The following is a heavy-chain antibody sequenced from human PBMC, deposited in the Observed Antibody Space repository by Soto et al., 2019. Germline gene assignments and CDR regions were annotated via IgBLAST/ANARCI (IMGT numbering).Heavy chain of an antibody. V-gene: IGHV4-34*01. CDR1: GGSFSGYY. D-gene: IGHD6-13*01. Sequence: SETLSLTCAVYGGSFSGYYWSWIRQPPGKGLEWIGEINHSGSTNYNPSLKSRVTISVDTSKNQFSLKLSSVTAADTAVYYCARGIAAAGPWDYWGQGTLVTVSS. J-gene: IGHJ4*02. CDR3: ARGIAAAGPWDY. CDR2: INHSGST.